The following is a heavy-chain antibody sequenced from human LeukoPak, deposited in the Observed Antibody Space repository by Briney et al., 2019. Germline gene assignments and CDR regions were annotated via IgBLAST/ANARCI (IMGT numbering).Heavy chain of an antibody. CDR1: GGTFNSYA. Sequence: SVKVSCKASGGTFNSYAISWVRQAPGQGLEWMGRIIPLLGIANYAQKFQGRVTISAEKSTTTAYMELSSLRSEDTAVYYCARDQYYDSSGYYFDYWGQGTLVTVSS. J-gene: IGHJ4*02. CDR2: IIPLLGIA. CDR3: ARDQYYDSSGYYFDY. V-gene: IGHV1-69*10. D-gene: IGHD3-22*01.